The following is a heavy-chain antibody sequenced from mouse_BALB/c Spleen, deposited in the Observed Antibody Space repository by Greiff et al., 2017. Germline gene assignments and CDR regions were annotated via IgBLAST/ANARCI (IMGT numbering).Heavy chain of an antibody. V-gene: IGHV1-80*01. CDR1: GYAFSSYW. CDR3: TRYGNYVGFAY. D-gene: IGHD2-1*01. Sequence: QVQLQQSGAELVRPGSSVKISCKASGYAFSSYWMNWVKQRPGQGLEWIGQIYPGDGDTNYNGKFKGKATLTADKSSSTAYMQLSSLTSEDSAVYYCTRYGNYVGFAYWGQGTLVTVSA. CDR2: IYPGDGDT. J-gene: IGHJ3*01.